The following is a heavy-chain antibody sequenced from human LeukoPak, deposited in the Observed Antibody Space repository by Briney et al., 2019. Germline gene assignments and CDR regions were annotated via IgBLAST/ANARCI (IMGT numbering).Heavy chain of an antibody. Sequence: GGSLRLSCAASGFTFSSYDMHWVRQATGKGLEWVSAIGTAGDPYYPGSVKGRFTISRENAKNSLYLQMNSLRAGDTAVYYCARASPPDSSSWYSSSYYYYGMDVWGQGTLVTVSS. CDR3: ARASPPDSSSWYSSSYYYYGMDV. V-gene: IGHV3-13*05. J-gene: IGHJ6*02. D-gene: IGHD6-13*01. CDR2: IGTAGDP. CDR1: GFTFSSYD.